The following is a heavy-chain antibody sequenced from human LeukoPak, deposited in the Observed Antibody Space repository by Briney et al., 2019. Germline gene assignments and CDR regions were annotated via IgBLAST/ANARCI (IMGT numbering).Heavy chain of an antibody. D-gene: IGHD1-26*01. CDR3: ARKGLGGELGGFDC. J-gene: IGHJ4*02. CDR2: INRIGSIT. CDR1: GFTFDDYG. V-gene: IGHV3-20*04. Sequence: PGGSLRLSCTGSGFTFDDYGMSWVRQVPGKGREWVSGINRIGSITGNGDSVKGRFTISRDNAKGSLYLQMNSLRAEDTALYYCARKGLGGELGGFDCWGQGTLVTVSS.